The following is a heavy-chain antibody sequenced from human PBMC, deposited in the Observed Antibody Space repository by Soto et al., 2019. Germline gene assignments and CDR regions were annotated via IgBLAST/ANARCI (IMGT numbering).Heavy chain of an antibody. CDR1: GFSLNTNEMC. D-gene: IGHD6-6*01. J-gene: IGHJ4*02. V-gene: IGHV2-70*11. CDR3: ARALRMEGRPPIDS. CDR2: IDWDDDK. Sequence: SGPTLVNPTQTLTLTCTFSGFSLNTNEMCVTWIRQPPGKALEWLARIDWDDDKYYSTSLQTRLAISKDTSKNQVVLTMTNMDPLDTATYYCARALRMEGRPPIDSWGQGILVTVSS.